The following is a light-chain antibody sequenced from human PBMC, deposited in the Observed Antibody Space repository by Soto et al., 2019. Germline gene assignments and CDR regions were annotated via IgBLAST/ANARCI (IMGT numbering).Light chain of an antibody. CDR3: QQYYSYPPT. Sequence: DIQMTQSPSSLSASVGDRVTITCQASQDISNYLNWYQQKPGKAPKLLIYAASTLQSGVPSRFSGSGSGTDFTLTISCLQSEDFATYYCQQYYSYPPTFGQGTRLEIK. CDR2: AAS. V-gene: IGKV1-16*01. J-gene: IGKJ5*01. CDR1: QDISNY.